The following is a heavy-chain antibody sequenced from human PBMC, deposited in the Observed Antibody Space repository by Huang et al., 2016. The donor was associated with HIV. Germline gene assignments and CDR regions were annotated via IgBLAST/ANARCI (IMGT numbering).Heavy chain of an antibody. J-gene: IGHJ6*03. D-gene: IGHD3-9*01. V-gene: IGHV4-59*11. CDR3: ARYDVLTGANYYMDV. CDR2: IYYSGSP. CDR1: GDSISSQY. Sequence: QVQLQESGPGLVKPSGTLSLTCSVSGDSISSQYWGWIRQPPGKGLEWIGTIYYSGSPSYNPTLKSRVTMSVDTSKNQFSLKRNSVTAADTAVYYCARYDVLTGANYYMDVWGIGSTVIVSS.